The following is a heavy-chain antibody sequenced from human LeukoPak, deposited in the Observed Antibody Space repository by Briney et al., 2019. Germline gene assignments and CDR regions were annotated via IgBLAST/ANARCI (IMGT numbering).Heavy chain of an antibody. D-gene: IGHD3-3*01. V-gene: IGHV3-30*03. Sequence: GGSLRLSCAASGFTLSNYGMHWVRQAPGKGLEWVAVMSSDRSNTYYTDSVKGRFTISRDNSKNTLYLQMNSLRAEDTAVYYCARCGYYDFWSGYSRLYYFDYWGQGTLVTVSS. CDR3: ARCGYYDFWSGYSRLYYFDY. CDR2: MSSDRSNT. CDR1: GFTLSNYG. J-gene: IGHJ4*02.